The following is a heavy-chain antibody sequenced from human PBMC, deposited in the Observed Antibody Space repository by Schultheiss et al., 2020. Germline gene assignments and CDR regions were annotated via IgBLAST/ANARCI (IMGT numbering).Heavy chain of an antibody. J-gene: IGHJ5*02. V-gene: IGHV5-51*01. Sequence: GGSLRLSCKGSGYSFTSYWIGWVRQMPGKGLEWMGIIYPGDSDTRYSPSFQGQVTISADKSISTAYLQWSSLKASDTAMYYCARRDSSSWETGGNWFDPWGQGTLVTVSS. CDR2: IYPGDSDT. CDR1: GYSFTSYW. CDR3: ARRDSSSWETGGNWFDP. D-gene: IGHD6-13*01.